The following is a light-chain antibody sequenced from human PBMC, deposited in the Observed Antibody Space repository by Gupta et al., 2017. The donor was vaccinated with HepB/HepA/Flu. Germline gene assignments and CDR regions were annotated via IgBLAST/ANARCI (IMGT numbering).Light chain of an antibody. J-gene: IGLJ1*01. CDR3: SSYASSYIYV. CDR1: SSDVGGYNY. V-gene: IGLV2-11*01. Sequence: QSALTQPRSVSGSPGQSVTISCTGTSSDVGGYNYVSWYQQPPGKAPKLMIYDVSKRPSGAPDRFSASKSGNTESTTISAHQAEDEAYDESSSYASSYIYVFGTGTKVTVL. CDR2: DVS.